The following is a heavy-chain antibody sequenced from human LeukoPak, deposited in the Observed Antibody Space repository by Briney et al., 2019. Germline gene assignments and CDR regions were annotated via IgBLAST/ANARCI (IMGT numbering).Heavy chain of an antibody. CDR1: GYTFTSYY. D-gene: IGHD3-10*01. CDR3: ARDDYAYYYGSGSYYNVGWFDP. J-gene: IGHJ5*02. V-gene: IGHV1-46*01. Sequence: GASVKVSCKASGYTFTSYYMHWVRQAPGQGLEWMGIINPGGGSTSYAQKFQGRVTMTRDTSTSTVYMELSSLRSEDTAVYYCARDDYAYYYGSGSYYNVGWFDPWAREPWSPSPQ. CDR2: INPGGGST.